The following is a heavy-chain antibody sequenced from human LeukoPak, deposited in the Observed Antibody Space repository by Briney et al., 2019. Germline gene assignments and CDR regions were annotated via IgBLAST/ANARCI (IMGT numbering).Heavy chain of an antibody. V-gene: IGHV4-39*07. CDR1: GGSISSSSYY. CDR3: ARYSPAAIGAFDI. J-gene: IGHJ3*02. Sequence: SETLSLTCTVSGGSISSSSYYWGWIRQPPGKGLEWIGSIYYSGSTYYNPSLKSRVTISVDTSKNQFSLKLSSVTAADTAVYYCARYSPAAIGAFDIWGQGTMVTVSS. CDR2: IYYSGST. D-gene: IGHD2-2*02.